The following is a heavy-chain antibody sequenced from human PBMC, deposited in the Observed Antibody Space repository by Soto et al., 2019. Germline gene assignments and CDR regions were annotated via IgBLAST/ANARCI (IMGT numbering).Heavy chain of an antibody. CDR3: ARGLSLKTTIFGVVIIPTAYEAPNWFDP. CDR2: ISSSSSYI. D-gene: IGHD3-3*01. CDR1: GFTFSSYS. Sequence: GGSLRLSCAASGFTFSSYSMNWVHQAPGKGLEWVSSISSSSSYIYYADSVKGRFTISRDNAKNSLYLQMNSLRAEDTAVYYCARGLSLKTTIFGVVIIPTAYEAPNWFDPWGQGTLVTVSS. V-gene: IGHV3-21*01. J-gene: IGHJ5*02.